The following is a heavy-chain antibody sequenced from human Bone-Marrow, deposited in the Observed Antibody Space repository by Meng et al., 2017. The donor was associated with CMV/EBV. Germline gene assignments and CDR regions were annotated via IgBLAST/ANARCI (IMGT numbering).Heavy chain of an antibody. J-gene: IGHJ4*02. D-gene: IGHD3-3*01. CDR1: GFTFSDYY. CDR2: ISSSGSTI. CDR3: AREVGYDFWSGYYVDY. V-gene: IGHV3-11*01. Sequence: GGSLRLSCAASGFTFSDYYMSWIRQAPGKGLEWVSYISSSGSTIYYADSVKGRFTISRDNAKNSLYLQMNSLRAEDTAVYYCAREVGYDFWSGYYVDYWGQGTLVTVSS.